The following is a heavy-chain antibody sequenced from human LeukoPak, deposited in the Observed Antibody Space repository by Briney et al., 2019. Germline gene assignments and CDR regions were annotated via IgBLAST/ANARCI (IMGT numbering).Heavy chain of an antibody. CDR2: VYYSGST. CDR1: GGSVSSYF. J-gene: IGHJ6*02. V-gene: IGHV4-59*08. Sequence: SETLSLTCTVSGGSVSSYFWSWIRQPPGKGLEWIGYVYYSGSTNYNPSLKSRVTISVDTSKTQFPLRLSSVTAADTAVYYCARHLGPGWHAMDVWGQGTTVTVSS. CDR3: ARHLGPGWHAMDV. D-gene: IGHD2-15*01.